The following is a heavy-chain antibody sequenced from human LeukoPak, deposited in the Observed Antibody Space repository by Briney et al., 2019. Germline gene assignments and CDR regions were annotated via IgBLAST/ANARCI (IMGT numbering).Heavy chain of an antibody. CDR3: ARGRSPYCSGGSCYAFNGRYFDY. Sequence: ASVKVSCKASGRTFSSYAISWVRQAPGQGLEWMGGMIPIFGTANYAQKFQGRVTITADESTSTAYMELSSLRSEDTAVYYCARGRSPYCSGGSCYAFNGRYFDYWGQGTLVTVSS. D-gene: IGHD2-15*01. CDR2: MIPIFGTA. J-gene: IGHJ4*02. CDR1: GRTFSSYA. V-gene: IGHV1-69*13.